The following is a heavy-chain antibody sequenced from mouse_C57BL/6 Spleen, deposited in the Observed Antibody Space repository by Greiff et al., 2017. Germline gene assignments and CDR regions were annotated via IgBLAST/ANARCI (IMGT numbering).Heavy chain of an antibody. CDR1: GYSITSGYY. CDR3: ARIPYYYGSSYWDY. D-gene: IGHD1-1*01. Sequence: EVQLQESGPGLVKPSQSLSLTCSVTGYSITSGYYWNWIRQFPGNKLEWMGYISYDGSNNYNPSLKNRISITRDTSKNQFFLKLNSVTTEDTATYYCARIPYYYGSSYWDYWGQGTTLTVSS. CDR2: ISYDGSN. V-gene: IGHV3-6*01. J-gene: IGHJ2*01.